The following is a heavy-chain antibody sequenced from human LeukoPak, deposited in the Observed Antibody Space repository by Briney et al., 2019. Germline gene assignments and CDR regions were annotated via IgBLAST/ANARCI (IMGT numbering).Heavy chain of an antibody. CDR1: GGSISGYY. Sequence: SETLSLTCTVSGGSISGYYWSWIRQPAGKGLEWIGRIYTSGSTNYNPSLKSRVTMSVDTSKNQFSLKLSSVTAADTAVYYCARSPLYSSSSYWFDPWGQGTLVTVSS. D-gene: IGHD6-6*01. CDR2: IYTSGST. V-gene: IGHV4-4*07. J-gene: IGHJ5*02. CDR3: ARSPLYSSSSYWFDP.